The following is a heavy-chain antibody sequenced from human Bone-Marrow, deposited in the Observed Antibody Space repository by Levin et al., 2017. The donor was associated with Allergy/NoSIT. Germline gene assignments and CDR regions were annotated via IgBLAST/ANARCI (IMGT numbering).Heavy chain of an antibody. D-gene: IGHD1-26*01. V-gene: IGHV3-49*04. CDR2: IRSRASGGTT. J-gene: IGHJ4*01. CDR1: GFILGDHA. Sequence: GGSLRLSCTDSGFILGDHAVSWVRQAPGKGLEWVGFIRSRASGGTTEYAASVKGRFTVSRDNSGSTAYPQMNSLKTEDTAVYYCSRALTEMGARYYFDPWGHGTLVTVSS. CDR3: SRALTEMGARYYFDP.